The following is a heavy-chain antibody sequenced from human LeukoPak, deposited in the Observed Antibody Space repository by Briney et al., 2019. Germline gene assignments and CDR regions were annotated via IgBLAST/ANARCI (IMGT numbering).Heavy chain of an antibody. CDR1: GGSVSRDY. D-gene: IGHD6-13*01. CDR2: VSYTGST. CDR3: ARDRPGGSSLDY. J-gene: IGHJ4*02. Sequence: SETLSLTCTVSGGSVSRDYWSWIRQSPGKGLEWIGYVSYTGSTDYIPSLKSRVTISIDTSKNQFSLNLRSVTAADTAVYCCARDRPGGSSLDYWGQGTLVTVSS. V-gene: IGHV4-59*02.